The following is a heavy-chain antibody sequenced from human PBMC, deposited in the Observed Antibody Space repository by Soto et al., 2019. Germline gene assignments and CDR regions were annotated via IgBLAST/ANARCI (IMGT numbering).Heavy chain of an antibody. Sequence: ASVKVSCKASGYTFTSYYMHWVRQAPGQGLEWMGIINPSGGSTSYAQKFQGRVTMTRDTSTSTVYMELSSLRSEDTAVYYCGRDECHYALFYSGQGTPVPASS. CDR3: GRDECHYALFY. J-gene: IGHJ4*02. V-gene: IGHV1-46*01. D-gene: IGHD4-17*01. CDR2: INPSGGST. CDR1: GYTFTSYY.